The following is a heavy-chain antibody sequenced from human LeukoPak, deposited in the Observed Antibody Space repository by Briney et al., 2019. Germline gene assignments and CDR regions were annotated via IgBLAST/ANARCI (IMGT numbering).Heavy chain of an antibody. J-gene: IGHJ5*02. CDR2: INPNSGGT. CDR1: GYTFTGYY. Sequence: ASVKVSCKASGYTFTGYYMHWVRQAPGQGLEWMGWINPNSGGTNYAQKLQGRVTMTTDTSTSTAYMELRSLRSDDTAVYYCARRLGDDFWSGYYSPWGQGTLVTVSS. D-gene: IGHD3-3*01. CDR3: ARRLGDDFWSGYYSP. V-gene: IGHV1-2*02.